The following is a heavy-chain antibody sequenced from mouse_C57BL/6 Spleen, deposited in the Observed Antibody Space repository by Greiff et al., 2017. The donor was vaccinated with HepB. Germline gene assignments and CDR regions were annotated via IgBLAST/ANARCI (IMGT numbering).Heavy chain of an antibody. D-gene: IGHD6-1*01. CDR1: GFNIKDDY. CDR3: TTLWVFDY. J-gene: IGHJ2*01. CDR2: IDPENGDT. V-gene: IGHV14-4*01. Sequence: EVQLQQSGAELVRPGASVKLSCTASGFNIKDDYMHWVKQRPEQGLEWIGWIDPENGDTEYASKFQGKATITADTSSNTAYLQLSSLTSEDTAVYYCTTLWVFDYWGQGTTLTVSS.